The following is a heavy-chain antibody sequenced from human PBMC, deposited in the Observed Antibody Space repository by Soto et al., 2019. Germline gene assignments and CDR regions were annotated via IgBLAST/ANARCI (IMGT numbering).Heavy chain of an antibody. CDR3: ARDRYYYDGSGYYYYYYGMDV. D-gene: IGHD3-22*01. Sequence: QVQLVESGGGVVQPGRSLRLSCAASGFTFSSYGMHWVRQAPGKGLEWVAVIWCDGSNKYYADSVKGQFTISRYNSKNTLYLQMNSLRAEDTGVYYCARDRYYYDGSGYYYYYYGMDVWGQGTTVTVSS. CDR2: IWCDGSNK. CDR1: GFTFSSYG. V-gene: IGHV3-33*01. J-gene: IGHJ6*02.